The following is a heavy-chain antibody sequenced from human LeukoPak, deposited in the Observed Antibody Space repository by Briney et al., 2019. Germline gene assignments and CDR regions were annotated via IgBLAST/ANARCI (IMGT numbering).Heavy chain of an antibody. CDR2: IKQDGSEK. CDR1: GFTFSSYW. J-gene: IGHJ6*03. D-gene: IGHD3-10*01. V-gene: IGHV3-7*01. Sequence: GGSLRLSYAASGFTFSSYWMSWVRQAPGKGLEWVANIKQDGSEKYYVDSVKGRFTISRDNAKNSLYLQMNSLRAEDTAVYYCARRGFGEPLYYYYYMDVWGKGTTVTISS. CDR3: ARRGFGEPLYYYYYMDV.